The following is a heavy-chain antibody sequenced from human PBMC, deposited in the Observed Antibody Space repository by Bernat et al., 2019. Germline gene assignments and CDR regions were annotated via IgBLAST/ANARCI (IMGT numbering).Heavy chain of an antibody. J-gene: IGHJ3*02. V-gene: IGHV3-33*06. CDR3: AKGFTGWYLRAFDI. CDR1: GFTFSSYG. Sequence: QVQLVESGGGVVQPGRSLRLSCAASGFTFSSYGMHWVRQAPGKGLEWVAIIWYDGSNKYYADSVKGRFTISRDNSKNTLYLQMNSLRAEDTAVYYCAKGFTGWYLRAFDIWGQGTMVTVSS. CDR2: IWYDGSNK. D-gene: IGHD6-19*01.